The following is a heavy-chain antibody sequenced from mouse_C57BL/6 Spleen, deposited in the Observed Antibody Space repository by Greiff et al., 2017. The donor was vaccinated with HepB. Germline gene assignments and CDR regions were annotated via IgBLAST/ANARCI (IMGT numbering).Heavy chain of an antibody. D-gene: IGHD1-3*01. V-gene: IGHV2-2*01. CDR2: IWSGGST. CDR1: GFSLTSYG. Sequence: VQGVESGPGLVQPSQSLSITCTVSGFSLTSYGVHWVRQSPGKGLEWLGVIWSGGSTDYNAAFISRLSISKDNSKSQVFFKMNSLQADDTAIYYCARSRLITLYAMDYWGQGTSVTVSS. CDR3: ARSRLITLYAMDY. J-gene: IGHJ4*01.